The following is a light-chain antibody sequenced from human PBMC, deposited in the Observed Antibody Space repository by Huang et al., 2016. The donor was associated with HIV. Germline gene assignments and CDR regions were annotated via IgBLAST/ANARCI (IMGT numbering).Light chain of an antibody. CDR2: AAS. J-gene: IGKJ5*01. Sequence: AIRITQSPSSLSASTGDRVNIPCRTSQEISSYLAWYQQKSGEAPKFLIHAASTLQSGVPSRFSGSGSGTDFTLTISCLQSEDFATYYCQQYYDYPPTFGQGTRLEI. V-gene: IGKV1-8*01. CDR1: QEISSY. CDR3: QQYYDYPPT.